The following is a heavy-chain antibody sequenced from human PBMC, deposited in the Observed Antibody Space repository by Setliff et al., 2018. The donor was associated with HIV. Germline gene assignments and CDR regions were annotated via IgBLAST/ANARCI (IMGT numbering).Heavy chain of an antibody. CDR3: ARGSGSSAPDAFDI. CDR2: INPNSGGT. V-gene: IGHV1-2*04. J-gene: IGHJ3*02. Sequence: ASVKVSCKASGYTFTRYGISWVRQAPGQGREWMGWINPNSGGTNYAQKFQGWVTMTRDTCISTAYIELRRLRSDDTALYYCARGSGSSAPDAFDIWGQGTMVT. CDR1: GYTFTRYG. D-gene: IGHD1-26*01.